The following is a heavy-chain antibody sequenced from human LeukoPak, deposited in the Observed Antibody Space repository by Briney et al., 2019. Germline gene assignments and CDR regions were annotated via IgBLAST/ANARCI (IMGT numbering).Heavy chain of an antibody. J-gene: IGHJ6*03. V-gene: IGHV4-59*01. CDR1: GGSISSYY. CDR3: ARASLWFGELSPYYYYYMDV. CDR2: IYYSGST. Sequence: SETLSLTCTVSGGSISSYYWSWIRQPPGKGLEWIGYIYYSGSTNYNPSLKSRVTISVDTSKNQFSLKLSSVTAADTAVYYCARASLWFGELSPYYYYYMDVWGKGTTVTISS. D-gene: IGHD3-10*01.